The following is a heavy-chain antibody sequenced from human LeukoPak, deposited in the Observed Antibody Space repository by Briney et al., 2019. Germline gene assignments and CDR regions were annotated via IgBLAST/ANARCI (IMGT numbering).Heavy chain of an antibody. CDR1: GYTFTSYG. V-gene: IGHV1-18*01. Sequence: GASVTVSCKASGYTFTSYGISWVRQAPGQGLEWMGWISAYNGNTNYAQKLQGRVTMTTDTSTSTAYMELRSLRSDDTAVYYCARDANYYDSSGDAFDIWGQGTMVTVSS. CDR3: ARDANYYDSSGDAFDI. J-gene: IGHJ3*02. D-gene: IGHD3-22*01. CDR2: ISAYNGNT.